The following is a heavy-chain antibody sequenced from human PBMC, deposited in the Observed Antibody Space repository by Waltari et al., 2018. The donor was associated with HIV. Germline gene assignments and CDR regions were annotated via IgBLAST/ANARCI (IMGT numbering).Heavy chain of an antibody. CDR3: ARAVSSGWQYYYGMDV. D-gene: IGHD6-19*01. CDR2: ITYDGIKE. CDR1: GFSFSTYA. J-gene: IGHJ6*02. V-gene: IGHV3-30*01. Sequence: QVQLVESGGGVVQPGRSLRLSCAASGFSFSTYALHWVRQPPGKGIQWVALITYDGIKEYYAASVKGRFSISRDNSNNTLFLQMNSLRAEDTAVYYCARAVSSGWQYYYGMDVWGQGTTVTVSS.